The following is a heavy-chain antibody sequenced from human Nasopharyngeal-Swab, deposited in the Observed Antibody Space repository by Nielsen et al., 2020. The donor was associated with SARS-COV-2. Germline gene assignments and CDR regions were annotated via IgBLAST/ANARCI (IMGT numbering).Heavy chain of an antibody. CDR1: GFTFSTYS. Sequence: GESLKISCAASGFTFSTYSMIWVRQAPAKGLEWVSWISSSVCYIYYADSVKGRFTISRDNAKNALYLQMSSLRAEDTAVYYCARLPSAWGRRDFDYWGQGTLVTVSS. J-gene: IGHJ4*02. CDR2: ISSSVCYI. V-gene: IGHV3-21*06. D-gene: IGHD6-19*01. CDR3: ARLPSAWGRRDFDY.